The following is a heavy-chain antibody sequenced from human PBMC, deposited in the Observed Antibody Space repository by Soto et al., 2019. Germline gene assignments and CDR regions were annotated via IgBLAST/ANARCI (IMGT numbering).Heavy chain of an antibody. V-gene: IGHV4-34*01. CDR2: IDHSGGT. CDR3: ARVYCSGGSCYSGFDY. CDR1: GGSFSDYY. J-gene: IGHJ4*02. D-gene: IGHD2-15*01. Sequence: ETLSLTCAVYGGSFSDYYWSWIRQPPGKGLEWIGEIDHSGGTNYNPSLKSRVTISVDTSKNQFSLRLSSVTAADTAVYYCARVYCSGGSCYSGFDYWGQGTLVTVSS.